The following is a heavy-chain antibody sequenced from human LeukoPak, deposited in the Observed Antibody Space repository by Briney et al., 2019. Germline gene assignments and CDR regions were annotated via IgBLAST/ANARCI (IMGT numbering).Heavy chain of an antibody. V-gene: IGHV1-18*01. J-gene: IGHJ4*02. CDR2: VSAFDGNT. CDR1: GFAFTNFG. Sequence: ASVKVSCMASGFAFTNFGFTWVRQAPGQGLEWMVWVSAFDGNTNYAQHHWGRVTMTADTSTRTAYMELRSLTSDDTAVYYCAMGYCSTTSCSRGGPREPALDYWGQGTQLSVSS. CDR3: AMGYCSTTSCSRGGPREPALDY. D-gene: IGHD2-2*01.